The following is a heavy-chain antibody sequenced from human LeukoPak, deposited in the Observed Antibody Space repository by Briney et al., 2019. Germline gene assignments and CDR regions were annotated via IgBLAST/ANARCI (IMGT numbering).Heavy chain of an antibody. CDR1: GGSVSSGSYY. D-gene: IGHD4-17*01. CDR2: IYYSGST. CDR3: ARGFTTVTTRWFDY. V-gene: IGHV4-61*01. J-gene: IGHJ4*02. Sequence: PSETLSLTCTVSGGSVSSGSYYWSWIRQPPGKGLEWIGYIYYSGSTNYNPSLKSRVTISVDTSKNQFSLKLSSVTAADTAVYYCARGFTTVTTRWFDYWGQGTLVTVSS.